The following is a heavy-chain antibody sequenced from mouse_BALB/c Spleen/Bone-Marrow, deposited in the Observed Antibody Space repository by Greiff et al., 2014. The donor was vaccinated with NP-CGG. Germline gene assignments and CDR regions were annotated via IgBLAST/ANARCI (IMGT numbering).Heavy chain of an antibody. V-gene: IGHV1-80*01. CDR1: GYAFSSYW. J-gene: IGHJ2*01. D-gene: IGHD1-1*01. CDR2: IYPGDGDT. Sequence: QVQLQQSGAELVRPGSSVKISCKASGYAFSSYWMIWVKQRPGQGLEWIGQIYPGDGDTNYNGKFKGKATLTADKSSSTAYMQLSRLTSEDSAVYFCARSGYGSNYDYWGQGTTLTVSS. CDR3: ARSGYGSNYDY.